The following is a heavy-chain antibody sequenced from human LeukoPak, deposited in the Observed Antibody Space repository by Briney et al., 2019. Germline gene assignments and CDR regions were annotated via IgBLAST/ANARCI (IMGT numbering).Heavy chain of an antibody. CDR1: GFTFSSYA. J-gene: IGHJ3*02. CDR3: AKVAGWSIAAPFDI. D-gene: IGHD6-6*01. CDR2: ISGIGGST. Sequence: GGSLRLSCAASGFTFSSYARSWVRQAPGKGLEWVSAISGIGGSTYYADSVKGRFTISGENSKNTLYLQMHSPRADATAVYYCAKVAGWSIAAPFDIWGQGTMVTVSS. V-gene: IGHV3-23*01.